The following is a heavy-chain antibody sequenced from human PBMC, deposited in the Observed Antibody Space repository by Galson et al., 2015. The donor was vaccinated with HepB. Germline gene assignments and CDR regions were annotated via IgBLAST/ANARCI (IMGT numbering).Heavy chain of an antibody. CDR1: GYTFTGYY. J-gene: IGHJ5*02. CDR2: INPHSGGT. Sequence: SVKVSCKASGYTFTGYYILWVRQVPGQGLEWMGWINPHSGGTNYAQKFQRRVTMTRDTSISTAYMELSSLRSDDTAVYYCASAACTYTTSCSPDFPWGQGTLVTVSS. D-gene: IGHD3-16*01. V-gene: IGHV1-2*02. CDR3: ASAACTYTTSCSPDFP.